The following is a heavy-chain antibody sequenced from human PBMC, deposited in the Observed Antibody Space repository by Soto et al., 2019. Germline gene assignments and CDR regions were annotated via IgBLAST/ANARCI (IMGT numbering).Heavy chain of an antibody. D-gene: IGHD3-22*01. CDR1: GYIFTGYG. CDR3: GRGGSGYHAGRGFAGAMDV. CDR2: ISPYNGHT. J-gene: IGHJ6*02. V-gene: IGHV1-18*04. Sequence: QVQLVQSGAEVKKPGASVKVSCKASGYIFTGYGISWVRQAPGQGLEWIGWISPYNGHTEYAQSLQGRLTVTADKSWTQGNVERTGLRADGPAWYYWGRGGSGYHAGRGFAGAMDVWGQGTTVTVSS.